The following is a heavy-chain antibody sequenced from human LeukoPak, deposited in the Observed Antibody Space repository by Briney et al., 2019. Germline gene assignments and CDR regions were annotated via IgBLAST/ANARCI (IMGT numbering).Heavy chain of an antibody. CDR2: IYYSGST. J-gene: IGHJ1*01. CDR1: GGSISSSSYY. Sequence: SETLSLTCTVSGGSISSSSYYWGWIRQPPGKGLEWIGSIYYSGSTYYNPSLKSRVTISVDTSKNQFSLKLSSVTAADTAVYYCAGIAAVGTRYFQHWGQGTLVTVSS. V-gene: IGHV4-39*01. CDR3: AGIAAVGTRYFQH. D-gene: IGHD6-13*01.